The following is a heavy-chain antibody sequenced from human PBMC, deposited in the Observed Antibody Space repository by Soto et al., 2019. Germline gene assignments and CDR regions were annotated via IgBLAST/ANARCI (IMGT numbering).Heavy chain of an antibody. CDR2: IRSRSKKYAT. V-gene: IGHV3-73*01. D-gene: IGHD3-16*01. J-gene: IGHJ4*02. CDR1: GFKFSTSA. CDR3: YTRTDYENRLYTFDY. Sequence: PGGSLRLSCAAYGFKFSTSAMHWVRQASGKGLEWIGRIRSRSKKYATEYAESVRGRFSISRDDSKNMAYLQMDTLKDEDTAVFYCYTRTDYENRLYTFDYWGQGTQVTAPQ.